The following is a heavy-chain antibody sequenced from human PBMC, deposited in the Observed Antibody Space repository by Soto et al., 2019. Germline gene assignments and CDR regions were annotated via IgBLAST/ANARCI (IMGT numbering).Heavy chain of an antibody. CDR1: GFTFRSYA. CDR3: AKGANDYGDYVVWGVDY. D-gene: IGHD4-17*01. J-gene: IGHJ4*02. V-gene: IGHV3-23*01. Sequence: EAQLLESGGGLVQPGGSLRLSCAASGFTFRSYAMNWVRQAPGKGLEWVSGISGRGGSTFYADSVKGRFTISRDNSKNTLYLHLNSLRAEDAAVHYCAKGANDYGDYVVWGVDYWGQGTLVTVSA. CDR2: ISGRGGST.